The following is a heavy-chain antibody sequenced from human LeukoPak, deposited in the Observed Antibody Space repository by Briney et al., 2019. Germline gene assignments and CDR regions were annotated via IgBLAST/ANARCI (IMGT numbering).Heavy chain of an antibody. V-gene: IGHV4-38-2*02. CDR2: IYHSGST. D-gene: IGHD3-10*01. CDR1: GYSISSGYY. Sequence: SETLSLTCTVSGYSISSGYYWGWIRQPPGKGLEWIGSIYHSGSTYYNPSLKSRVTISVDTSKNQFSLKLSSVTAADTAVYYCARHAKGNFDYWGQGTLVTVSS. J-gene: IGHJ4*02. CDR3: ARHAKGNFDY.